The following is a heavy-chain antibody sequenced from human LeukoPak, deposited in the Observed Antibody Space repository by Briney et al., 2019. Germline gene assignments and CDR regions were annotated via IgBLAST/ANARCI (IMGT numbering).Heavy chain of an antibody. CDR2: ISAYNGNT. Sequence: ASVKVSCKASGYTFTSYGIRWVRQAPGQGLEWMGWISAYNGNTNYAQKLQGRVTMTTDTSTSTAYMELRSLRSDDTAVYYCARGAPDIVVVVAAPGYFDYWGQGTLVTVSS. J-gene: IGHJ4*02. CDR1: GYTFTSYG. V-gene: IGHV1-18*01. D-gene: IGHD2-15*01. CDR3: ARGAPDIVVVVAAPGYFDY.